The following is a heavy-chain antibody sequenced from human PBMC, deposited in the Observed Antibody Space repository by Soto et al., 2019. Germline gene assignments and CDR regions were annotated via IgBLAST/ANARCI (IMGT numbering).Heavy chain of an antibody. CDR3: ARGGADHYVYGMDV. V-gene: IGHV3-23*01. CDR2: MNGAGGST. J-gene: IGHJ6*02. Sequence: VQLLESGGGLVQPGGSLRLSCAASGFTLTYAMSWVRQPPGKGLEWVSSMNGAGGSTSYADSAKGRFTTSRDNVKNTLFLEMNSLRAEDTGIYYCARGGADHYVYGMDVWGQGTAVIVSS. CDR1: GFTLTYA. D-gene: IGHD3-10*01.